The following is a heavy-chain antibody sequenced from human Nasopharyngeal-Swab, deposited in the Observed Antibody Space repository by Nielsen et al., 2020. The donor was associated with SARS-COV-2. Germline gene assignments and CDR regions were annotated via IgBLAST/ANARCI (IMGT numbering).Heavy chain of an antibody. CDR3: ASTPLDSSGYYYAFHY. V-gene: IGHV3-30-3*01. J-gene: IGHJ4*02. CDR2: ISYDGSNK. CDR1: GFTFSRYT. Sequence: GESLKISCAASGFTFSRYTMHWARQAPGKGLEWVAVISYDGSNKYYADSVKGRFTISRDISKNTLYPQMNSLRAEDTAVFYCASTPLDSSGYYYAFHYWGRGTLVTVSS. D-gene: IGHD3-22*01.